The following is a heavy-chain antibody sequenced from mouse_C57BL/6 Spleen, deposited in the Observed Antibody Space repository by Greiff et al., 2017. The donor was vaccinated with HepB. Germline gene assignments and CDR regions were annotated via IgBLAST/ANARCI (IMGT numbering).Heavy chain of an antibody. V-gene: IGHV1-50*01. J-gene: IGHJ2*01. CDR1: GYTFTSYW. CDR3: ARGYYGSSHDY. CDR2: IDPSDSYT. D-gene: IGHD1-1*01. Sequence: QVQLQQPGAELVKPGASVKLSCKASGYTFTSYWMQWVKQRPGQGLEWIGEIDPSDSYTNYNQKFKGKATLTVDTSSSTAYMQLSSLTSEDSAVYYCARGYYGSSHDYWGQGTTLTVSS.